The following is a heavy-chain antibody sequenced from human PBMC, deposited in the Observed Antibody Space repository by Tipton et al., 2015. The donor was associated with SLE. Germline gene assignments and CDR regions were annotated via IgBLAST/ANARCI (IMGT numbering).Heavy chain of an antibody. J-gene: IGHJ4*02. Sequence: TLSLTCTVSGGSISTSHYFWAWIRQPPGKGLEWIGNVNYGGNTYYNPSLKSRVTISVDTSKNQFSLRLTSVTAADTAFYYCARHYTTGWDLGYWGQGTLVSVSS. V-gene: IGHV4-39*01. CDR2: VNYGGNT. CDR3: ARHYTTGWDLGY. CDR1: GGSISTSHYF. D-gene: IGHD2/OR15-2a*01.